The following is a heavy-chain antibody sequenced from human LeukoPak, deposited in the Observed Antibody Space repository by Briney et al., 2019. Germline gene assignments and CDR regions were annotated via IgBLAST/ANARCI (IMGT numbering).Heavy chain of an antibody. Sequence: ASVKSSCKASGYTFTSYGISWVRQAPGQGLEWMGWISAYNGNTKYAQKLQGRVTMTTDTSTSTAYMELRRLRSDATAVYYCARASAAAAVYYFDYWGQGTLVTVSS. D-gene: IGHD6-13*01. J-gene: IGHJ4*02. CDR2: ISAYNGNT. CDR1: GYTFTSYG. CDR3: ARASAAAAVYYFDY. V-gene: IGHV1-18*01.